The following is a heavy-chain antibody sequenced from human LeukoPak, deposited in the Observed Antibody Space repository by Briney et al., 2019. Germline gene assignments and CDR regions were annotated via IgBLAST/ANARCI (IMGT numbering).Heavy chain of an antibody. CDR1: GGTFSSYA. CDR2: IIPIFGTA. D-gene: IGHD2-15*01. CDR3: VYLGYCSGGSCYSGYFDY. V-gene: IGHV1-69*01. J-gene: IGHJ4*02. Sequence: ASVKVSCKASGGTFSSYAISWVRQAPGQGLEWMGGIIPIFGTANYAQKFQGRVTITADESTSTAYMELSSLRSEETGVYYCVYLGYCSGGSCYSGYFDYWGQGTLVTVSS.